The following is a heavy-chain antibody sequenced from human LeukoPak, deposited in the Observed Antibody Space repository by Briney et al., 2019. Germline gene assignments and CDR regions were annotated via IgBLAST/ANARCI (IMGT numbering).Heavy chain of an antibody. V-gene: IGHV4-30-4*01. CDR3: ARAPVGYCSGGTCKRYFDY. J-gene: IGHJ4*02. CDR1: GGSISSGDYY. D-gene: IGHD2-15*01. Sequence: SQTLSLTCTVSGGSISSGDYYWIWLPHPPGKDLVDIVYINLSGSTSYNTSLKGRLTISVDTSKNLFSLKLSSVTAADTAVYDCARAPVGYCSGGTCKRYFDYWGQGTLVTVSS. CDR2: INLSGST.